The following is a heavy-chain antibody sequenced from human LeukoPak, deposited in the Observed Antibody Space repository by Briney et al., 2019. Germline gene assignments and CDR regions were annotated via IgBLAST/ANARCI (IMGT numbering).Heavy chain of an antibody. CDR1: GGSFSGYY. CDR3: ARCGSGWWGYFDY. Sequence: PSETLSLTCAVYGGSFSGYYWSWIRQPPGKGLEWIGEINHSGSTNYNPSLKIRVTISGDTSKNQFSLKLISVSGTDAAVYYCARCGSGWWGYFDYWGEGSLVTVSS. D-gene: IGHD6-19*01. J-gene: IGHJ4*02. CDR2: INHSGST. V-gene: IGHV4-34*01.